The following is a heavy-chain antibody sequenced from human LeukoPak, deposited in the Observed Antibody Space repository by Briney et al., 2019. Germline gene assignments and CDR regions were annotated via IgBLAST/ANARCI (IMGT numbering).Heavy chain of an antibody. CDR1: GATINSNY. J-gene: IGHJ4*02. Sequence: GGSLRLSCVVSGATINSNYMSWVRQAPGKGLEWVSVIYAGGSIYYTDSVKGRFTISRDLSKNTLYLQMNSLRVEDTAVYYCTTSDCEYWGQGALVTVSS. V-gene: IGHV3-53*01. CDR2: IYAGGSI. CDR3: TTSDCEY.